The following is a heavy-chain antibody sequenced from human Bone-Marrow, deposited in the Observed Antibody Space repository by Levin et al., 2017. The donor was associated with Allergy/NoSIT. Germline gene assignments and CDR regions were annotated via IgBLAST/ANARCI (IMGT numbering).Heavy chain of an antibody. CDR3: ATLRGTYRSVDC. CDR2: ISYSGNT. CDR1: GDSITSGGYY. D-gene: IGHD3-16*02. V-gene: IGHV4-31*03. Sequence: LRLSCTVSGDSITSGGYYWSWIRQHPGKGLEWIGYISYSGNTYYTPSLKSRITIFIDTSKNQFSLNLSSVTAADTAVYYCATLRGTYRSVDCWGQGTLVTVSS. J-gene: IGHJ4*02.